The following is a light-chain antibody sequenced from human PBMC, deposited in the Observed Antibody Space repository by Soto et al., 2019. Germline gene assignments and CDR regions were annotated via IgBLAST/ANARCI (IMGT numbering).Light chain of an antibody. V-gene: IGLV2-23*02. J-gene: IGLJ2*01. CDR1: SSDVGPYNL. Sequence: QSALTQPASVSGSPGQSITISCTGSSSDVGPYNLVSWYQHHPGKAPKLMISEVVKRPSGVSNRFSGSKSGNTASLTISGLQAEDEADYYCCSYAGSSMFVFGGGTNLKVL. CDR3: CSYAGSSMFV. CDR2: EVV.